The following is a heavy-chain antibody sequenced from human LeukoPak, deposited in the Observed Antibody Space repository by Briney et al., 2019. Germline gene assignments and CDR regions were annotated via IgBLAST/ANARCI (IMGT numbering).Heavy chain of an antibody. Sequence: GGSLRLSCAASGFTFSSYGTHWVRQAPGKGLEWVAVIWYDGSNKYYADSVKGRFTISRDNSKNTLYLQMNSLRAEDTAVYYCARDRSDVVVAATDAFDIWGQGTMVTVSS. CDR2: IWYDGSNK. V-gene: IGHV3-33*01. CDR1: GFTFSSYG. D-gene: IGHD2-15*01. J-gene: IGHJ3*02. CDR3: ARDRSDVVVAATDAFDI.